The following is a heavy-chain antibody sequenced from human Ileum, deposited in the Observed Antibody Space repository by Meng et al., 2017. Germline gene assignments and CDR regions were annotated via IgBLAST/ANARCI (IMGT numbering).Heavy chain of an antibody. J-gene: IGHJ4*02. V-gene: IGHV1-18*01. CDR3: ARDQIGDYVWDY. Sequence: QVQLVQSGAEVKKPGASVKVSCKASGYTFTSTNYGISWTRQAPGQGLEWMGWVSTYNDDTNHVQKFQDRVTMTTDTSTSTVYMELRSPRSDDTAVYYCARDQIGDYVWDYWGQGTLVTVSS. CDR1: GYTFTSTNYG. D-gene: IGHD4-17*01. CDR2: VSTYNDDT.